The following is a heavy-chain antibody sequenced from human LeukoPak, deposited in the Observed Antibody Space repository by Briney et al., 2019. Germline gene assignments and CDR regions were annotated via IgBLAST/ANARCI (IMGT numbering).Heavy chain of an antibody. D-gene: IGHD3-22*01. Sequence: SETLSLTCTVSGGSFTGFYWTWIQQPPGKGLEWIGYIYHSGTTYYNPSLESRVTISVDKSENQFSLKLNSVTAADTAVYFCARGYYYGSSAYYYDFWGQGTLVTVSS. CDR3: ARGYYYGSSAYYYDF. J-gene: IGHJ4*02. V-gene: IGHV4-59*12. CDR1: GGSFTGFY. CDR2: IYHSGTT.